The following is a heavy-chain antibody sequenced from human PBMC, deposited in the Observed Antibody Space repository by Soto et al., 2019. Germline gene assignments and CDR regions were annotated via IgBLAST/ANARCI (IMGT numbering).Heavy chain of an antibody. CDR3: ARSRYTSGWWTPPFDY. V-gene: IGHV4-59*01. CDR1: GGSISSYY. D-gene: IGHD6-19*01. J-gene: IGHJ4*02. CDR2: IYYSGST. Sequence: QVQLQESGPGLVKPSETLSLTCAVSGGSISSYYWSGIRQPPGKGLEWIGYIYYSGSTNYNPSLKSRVTISVDTSKNQFSLKLSSVTAADTAVYYCARSRYTSGWWTPPFDYWGQGTLVTVSS.